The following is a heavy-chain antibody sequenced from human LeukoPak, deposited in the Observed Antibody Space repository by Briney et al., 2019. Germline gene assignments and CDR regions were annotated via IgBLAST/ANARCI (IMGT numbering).Heavy chain of an antibody. D-gene: IGHD6-13*01. CDR3: AREHHDIAAAVRLVY. Sequence: ASVKVSCKASGYTFTGYYMHWVRQAPGQGLEWMGWINPNSGGTNYAQKFQGRVTMTRDTSISTAYMELSSLRSDGTTVYYCAREHHDIAAAVRLVYWGRGTLVTVSS. CDR1: GYTFTGYY. CDR2: INPNSGGT. V-gene: IGHV1-2*02. J-gene: IGHJ4*02.